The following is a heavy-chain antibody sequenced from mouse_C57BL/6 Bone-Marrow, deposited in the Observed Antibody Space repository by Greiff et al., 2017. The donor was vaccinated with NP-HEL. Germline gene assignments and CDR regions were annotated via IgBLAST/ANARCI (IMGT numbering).Heavy chain of an antibody. D-gene: IGHD1-1*01. CDR1: GYTFTSYW. CDR2: IYPGSGST. CDR3: SRSWYYGSRGDY. V-gene: IGHV1-55*01. J-gene: IGHJ2*01. Sequence: QVQLQQPGAELVKPGASVKMSCKASGYTFTSYWITWVKQRPGQGLEWIGDIYPGSGSTNYNEKFKSKATLTVDTSSSTAYMQRSSLTSEDSAVYYCSRSWYYGSRGDYWGQGTTLTVSS.